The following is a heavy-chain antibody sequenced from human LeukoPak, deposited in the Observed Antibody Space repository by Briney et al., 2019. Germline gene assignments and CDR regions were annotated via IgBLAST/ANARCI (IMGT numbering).Heavy chain of an antibody. Sequence: GGSLRLSCAASGFTVSSNYMSWVRQAPGKGLEWVSVIYSGGSTYYADSVKGRFTISRDNSKNTLYLQMNSLRAEDTAVYYCARGDYDILTGGEYFHHWGQGTLVTVSS. D-gene: IGHD3-9*01. J-gene: IGHJ1*01. CDR2: IYSGGST. CDR3: ARGDYDILTGGEYFHH. CDR1: GFTVSSNY. V-gene: IGHV3-53*01.